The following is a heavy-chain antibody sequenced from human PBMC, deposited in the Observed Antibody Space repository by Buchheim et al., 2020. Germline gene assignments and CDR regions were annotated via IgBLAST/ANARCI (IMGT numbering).Heavy chain of an antibody. CDR3: ARDAIAWYYYYMDV. Sequence: EVQLVESGGGLVQPGGSLRLSCAVSGFTFSSYSMNWVRQAPGKGLEWVSYIRSSSSTIYYADSGKGRFTISRDNAKNSLYLQMNSLRAEDTAVYYCARDAIAWYYYYMDVWGKGST. V-gene: IGHV3-48*01. D-gene: IGHD2-21*01. CDR2: IRSSSSTI. CDR1: GFTFSSYS. J-gene: IGHJ6*03.